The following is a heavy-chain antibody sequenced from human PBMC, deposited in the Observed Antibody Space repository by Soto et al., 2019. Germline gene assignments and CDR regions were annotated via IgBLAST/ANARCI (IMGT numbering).Heavy chain of an antibody. CDR3: AGAYSYNYAFEY. Sequence: EVQLVQSGGGLIQPGGSLRLSCAPSGFTVKGNYVGWARQASGKGMEWVSIIFSAGMTYYTDSVKGRFTISKDISKNTLSLQMDSLRADDTAIYFCAGAYSYNYAFEYWGLGTPVTVSS. V-gene: IGHV3-53*01. J-gene: IGHJ4*02. CDR2: IFSAGMT. CDR1: GFTVKGNY. D-gene: IGHD1-1*01.